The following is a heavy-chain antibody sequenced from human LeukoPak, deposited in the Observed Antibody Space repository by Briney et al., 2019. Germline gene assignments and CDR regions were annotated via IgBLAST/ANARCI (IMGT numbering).Heavy chain of an antibody. V-gene: IGHV3-74*01. CDR3: ASPREVVTDAFDI. D-gene: IGHD4-23*01. J-gene: IGHJ3*02. CDR1: GFTFSSYW. CDR2: INSDGSST. Sequence: GGSLSLSCAASGFTFSSYWMHWVRQAPGKGLVWVSRINSDGSSTIYADSVKGRFTISRDNAKNTLYLQMNSLRAEDTAVYYCASPREVVTDAFDIWGQGTMVTVSS.